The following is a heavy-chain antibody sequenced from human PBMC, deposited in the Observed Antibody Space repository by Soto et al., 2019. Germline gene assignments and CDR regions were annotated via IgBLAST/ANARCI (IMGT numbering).Heavy chain of an antibody. CDR3: ARGRDCGGDCPNWFDP. CDR2: IYSGGST. D-gene: IGHD2-21*02. J-gene: IGHJ5*02. V-gene: IGHV3-53*04. CDR1: GFTVSSNY. Sequence: EVQLVESGGGLVQPGGSLRLSCAASGFTVSSNYMSWVRQAPGKGLEWVSVIYSGGSTYYAHSVKGRFTISRHNSKNTLYLQMNSLRAEDTAVYYCARGRDCGGDCPNWFDPWGQGTLVTVSS.